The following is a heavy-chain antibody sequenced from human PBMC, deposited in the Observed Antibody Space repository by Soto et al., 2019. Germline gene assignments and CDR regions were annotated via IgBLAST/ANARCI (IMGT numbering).Heavy chain of an antibody. CDR1: GGAFSSYA. D-gene: IGHD3-10*01. J-gene: IGHJ4*02. Sequence: SVKVSCKASGGAFSSYAISWVRQAPGQGLEWMGGIIPIFGTANYAQKFQGRVTITADESTSTAYMELSSLRSEDTAVYYCASRYYYGSGSYYGPFDYWGQGTLVTVSS. V-gene: IGHV1-69*13. CDR2: IIPIFGTA. CDR3: ASRYYYGSGSYYGPFDY.